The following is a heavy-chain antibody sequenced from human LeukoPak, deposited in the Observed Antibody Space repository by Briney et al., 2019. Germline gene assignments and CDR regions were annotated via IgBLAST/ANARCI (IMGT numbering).Heavy chain of an antibody. CDR3: VRGVDY. Sequence: GGSLRLSCVAPGFTFSSYGMHWVRQAPGKGLEWVALISYAGSNKYYADSVKGRFTISRDNSKNTLYLQMNSLRAEDTAVYYCVRGVDYWGQGTLVTVSS. CDR2: ISYAGSNK. J-gene: IGHJ4*02. V-gene: IGHV3-30*03. CDR1: GFTFSSYG.